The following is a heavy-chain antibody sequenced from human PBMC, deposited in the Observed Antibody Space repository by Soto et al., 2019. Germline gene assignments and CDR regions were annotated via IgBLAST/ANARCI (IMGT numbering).Heavy chain of an antibody. J-gene: IGHJ4*02. CDR3: ARDRGYCSSTSCYIRGFDF. CDR1: GFTFSSYA. CDR2: ISYDGSNK. V-gene: IGHV3-30-3*01. D-gene: IGHD2-2*02. Sequence: GGSLRLSCAASGFTFSSYAMHWVRQAPGKGLEWVAVISYDGSNKYYADSVKGRFTISRDNSKNTLYLQMNSLRAEDTAVYYCARDRGYCSSTSCYIRGFDFWGQGTLVTVSS.